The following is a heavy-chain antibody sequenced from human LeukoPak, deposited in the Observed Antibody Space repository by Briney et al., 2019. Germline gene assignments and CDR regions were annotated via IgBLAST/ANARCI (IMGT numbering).Heavy chain of an antibody. CDR1: GGTFSSYA. D-gene: IGHD2-2*01. CDR3: ASAGDIVVVPAARGYYYYMDV. Sequence: SVKVSCKASGGTFSSYAISWVRQAPGQGLEWMGGIIPIFGTANYAQKFQGRVTITADESTSTAYMELSSLRFEDTAVYYCASAGDIVVVPAARGYYYYMDVWGKGTTVTVSS. J-gene: IGHJ6*03. CDR2: IIPIFGTA. V-gene: IGHV1-69*13.